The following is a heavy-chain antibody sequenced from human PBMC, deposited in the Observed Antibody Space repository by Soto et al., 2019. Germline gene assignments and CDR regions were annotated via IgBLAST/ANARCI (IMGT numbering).Heavy chain of an antibody. Sequence: GGSLRLSCAASGFTFSSYEMNWVRQAPGEGLEWVSYISSSGSTIYYADSVKGRFTISRDNAKNSLYLQMNSLRAEDTAVYYCARWAYSSSSYYYYYYGMDVWGQGTTVTVSS. CDR3: ARWAYSSSSYYYYYYGMDV. CDR1: GFTFSSYE. D-gene: IGHD6-6*01. J-gene: IGHJ6*02. V-gene: IGHV3-48*03. CDR2: ISSSGSTI.